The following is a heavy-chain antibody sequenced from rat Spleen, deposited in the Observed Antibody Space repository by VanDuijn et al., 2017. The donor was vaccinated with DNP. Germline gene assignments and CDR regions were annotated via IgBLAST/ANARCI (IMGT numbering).Heavy chain of an antibody. CDR1: GFTFSDYY. Sequence: EVQLVESGGGLVQPGRSLKLSCAASGFTFSDYYMAWVRRAPTEGLECVAYISYHGGNAYYGDSVKGRFTISRDNAKSTLYLQMNSLRSEEMATYYCARWGGDYFDYWGQGVMVTVSS. CDR2: ISYHGGNA. CDR3: ARWGGDYFDY. J-gene: IGHJ2*01. V-gene: IGHV5-22*01.